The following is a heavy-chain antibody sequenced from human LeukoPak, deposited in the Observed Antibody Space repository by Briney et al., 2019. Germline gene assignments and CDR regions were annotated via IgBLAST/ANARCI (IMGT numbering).Heavy chain of an antibody. Sequence: GGSLRLSCAASGFTFNKHWMSWVRQAPGKGLEWVAVIWYDGSNKYYADSVKGRFTISRDNSKNTLYLQMNSLRAEDTAVYYCARRVIWGQGTMVTVSS. CDR3: ARRVI. CDR2: IWYDGSNK. V-gene: IGHV3-33*07. J-gene: IGHJ3*02. CDR1: GFTFNKHW.